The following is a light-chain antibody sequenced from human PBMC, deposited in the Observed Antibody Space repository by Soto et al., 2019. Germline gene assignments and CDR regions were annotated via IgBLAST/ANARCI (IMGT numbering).Light chain of an antibody. V-gene: IGKV1-39*01. Sequence: DIQMTQSPSSLSASVGDRVTITCRASQSLGRRLTWYQQRPGEAPKLLIYETSNLHNGVPSRFSGSGSETDFNITINSLQPEDIATYYCQQSFGPPYTFGQGTKLE. CDR3: QQSFGPPYT. CDR1: QSLGRR. J-gene: IGKJ2*01. CDR2: ETS.